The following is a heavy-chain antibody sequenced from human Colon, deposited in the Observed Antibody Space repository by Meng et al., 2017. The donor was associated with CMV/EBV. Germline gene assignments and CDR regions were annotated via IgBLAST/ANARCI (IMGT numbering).Heavy chain of an antibody. CDR3: ARGGRDGMDV. Sequence: ASVKVSCKASGGTFSSYAISWVRQAPGQGLEWMGIINPTVGSTSYAQKFQGRVTMTRDTSTSTVYMELSSLRSEDTAVYYCARGGRDGMDVWGQGTTVTVSS. CDR2: INPTVGST. J-gene: IGHJ6*02. D-gene: IGHD2-15*01. V-gene: IGHV1-46*01. CDR1: GGTFSSYA.